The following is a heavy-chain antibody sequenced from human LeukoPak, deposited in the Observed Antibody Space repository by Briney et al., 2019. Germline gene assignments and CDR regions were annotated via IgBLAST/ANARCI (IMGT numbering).Heavy chain of an antibody. D-gene: IGHD5-12*01. CDR3: AKDGLVQSSGYDTRYYYYGMDV. CDR1: GYTLTELS. Sequence: ASVKVSCKVSGYTLTELSMHWVRQAPGKGLEWMGGFDLKDGETIYAQKFQGRVTVTEDTSTDTAYTELSSLRSEDTAVYYCAKDGLVQSSGYDTRYYYYGMDVWGQGTTVTVSS. V-gene: IGHV1-24*01. CDR2: FDLKDGET. J-gene: IGHJ6*02.